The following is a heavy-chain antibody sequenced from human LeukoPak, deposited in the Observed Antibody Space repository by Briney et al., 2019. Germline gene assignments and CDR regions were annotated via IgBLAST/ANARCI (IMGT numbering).Heavy chain of an antibody. CDR2: ITSSSSFI. D-gene: IGHD2-2*01. Sequence: PGGSLRLSCAASGFTFSSYSMNWVRQAPGKGLEWVSSITSSSSFIYYADSMKGRFTISRDNAKNSLFLQMNSLRAEDTPVYYCARDKLPAPWDGMDVWGQGTTVTVSS. J-gene: IGHJ6*02. CDR3: ARDKLPAPWDGMDV. V-gene: IGHV3-21*01. CDR1: GFTFSSYS.